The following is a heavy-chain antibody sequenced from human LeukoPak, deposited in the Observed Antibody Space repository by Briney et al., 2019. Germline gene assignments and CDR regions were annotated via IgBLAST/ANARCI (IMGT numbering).Heavy chain of an antibody. CDR2: IYYSEST. V-gene: IGHV4-31*03. Sequence: PSQTLSLTCTVSGGSISSGGYYWSWIRQHPGKGLEWLGYIYYSESTYYNPSLKSRVTISVDTSKNQFSPKLSSVTAADTAVYYCARVGYSSSWWNYFDYWGQGTLVTVSS. CDR3: ARVGYSSSWWNYFDY. D-gene: IGHD6-13*01. J-gene: IGHJ4*02. CDR1: GGSISSGGYY.